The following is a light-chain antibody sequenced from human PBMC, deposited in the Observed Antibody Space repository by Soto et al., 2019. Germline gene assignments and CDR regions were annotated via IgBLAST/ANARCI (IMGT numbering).Light chain of an antibody. CDR1: SSDVGNYNY. CDR3: SSYAGSNNKVV. Sequence: QSALTQPPSASGSPGQSVTIFCTGTSSDVGNYNYVSWYQQHPGKAPKLMIYEVSKRPSGVPDRFSGSKSGNTASLTVSGLQAEDEADYYCSSYAGSNNKVVFGGGTKLTVL. V-gene: IGLV2-8*01. J-gene: IGLJ2*01. CDR2: EVS.